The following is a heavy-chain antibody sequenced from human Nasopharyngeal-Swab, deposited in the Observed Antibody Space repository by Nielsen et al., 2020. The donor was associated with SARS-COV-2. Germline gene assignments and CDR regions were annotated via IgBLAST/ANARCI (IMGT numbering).Heavy chain of an antibody. CDR1: GGTFSSYA. V-gene: IGHV1-69*06. J-gene: IGHJ5*02. CDR2: IIPIFGTA. CDR3: ARGEVRREFDP. D-gene: IGHD3-10*01. Sequence: SVKVSCKASGGTFSSYAIIWVRQAPGQGLEWMGGIIPIFGTANYAQKFQGRVTITADKSTSTAYMELSSLRSEDTAVYYCARGEVRREFDPWGQGTLVTVSS.